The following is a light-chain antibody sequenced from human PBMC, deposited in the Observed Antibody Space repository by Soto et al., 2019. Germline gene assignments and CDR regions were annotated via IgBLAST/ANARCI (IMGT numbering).Light chain of an antibody. CDR2: WAS. Sequence: DIVMTQSPESLAVSLGERATINCKSSQSVFYSSNNKNYLTWYQQKPGQPPKLLIHWASTRESGVPERFSGSGSETDFTLTISSLQAEDVAVYYCQQYYSLPLTFGGGTKVEIK. V-gene: IGKV4-1*01. CDR3: QQYYSLPLT. J-gene: IGKJ4*01. CDR1: QSVFYSSNNKNY.